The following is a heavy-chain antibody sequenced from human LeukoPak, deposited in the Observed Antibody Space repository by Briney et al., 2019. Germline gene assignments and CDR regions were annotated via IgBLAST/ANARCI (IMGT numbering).Heavy chain of an antibody. J-gene: IGHJ4*02. CDR3: ASDVQVYYDSSGYYYSVDY. V-gene: IGHV3-30-3*01. Sequence: PGRSLRLSCAASGYTFSSYAMHWVRQAPGKGLEWVAVISYDGSNKYYADSVKGRFTISRDNSKNTLYLQMNSLRAEDTAVYYCASDVQVYYDSSGYYYSVDYWGQGTLVTVSS. CDR2: ISYDGSNK. D-gene: IGHD3-22*01. CDR1: GYTFSSYA.